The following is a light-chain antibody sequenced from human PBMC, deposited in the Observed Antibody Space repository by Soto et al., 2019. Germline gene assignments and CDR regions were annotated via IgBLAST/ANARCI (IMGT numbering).Light chain of an antibody. CDR1: RDDIGAYDY. J-gene: IGLJ2*01. CDR3: NSYTNSSAVV. V-gene: IGLV2-14*01. CDR2: EVT. Sequence: QSALTQPGSVSGSPGQSITISCAGTRDDIGAYDYVSWYQQHPGNAPKLLVYEVTNRPSGVSDRFSGSKSGNTASLTISGLQAEDEADYYCNSYTNSSAVVFGGGT.